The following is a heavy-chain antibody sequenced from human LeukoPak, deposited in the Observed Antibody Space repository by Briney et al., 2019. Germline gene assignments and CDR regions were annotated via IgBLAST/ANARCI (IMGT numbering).Heavy chain of an antibody. CDR1: GFTFSSYS. CDR2: ISGSGGST. CDR3: AKDPGYQVVYCFDY. D-gene: IGHD2-2*01. J-gene: IGHJ4*02. V-gene: IGHV3-23*01. Sequence: GGSLRLSCAASGFTFSSYSMSWVRQAPGEGLEWVSGISGSGGSTDYADSVKGRVTISRDNSKNTLNLQMNSLRVEDTAVYYCAKDPGYQVVYCFDYWGQGTLVTVSS.